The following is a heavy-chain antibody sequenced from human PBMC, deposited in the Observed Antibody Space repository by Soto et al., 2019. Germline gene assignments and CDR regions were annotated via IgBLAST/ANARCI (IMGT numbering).Heavy chain of an antibody. J-gene: IGHJ4*02. V-gene: IGHV4-61*01. CDR1: GGSVSSGSYY. Sequence: SETLSLTCTVSGGSVSSGSYYWSWIRQPPGKGLEWIGYIYYSGSTNYNPSLKSRVTISVDTSKNQFSLKLSSVTAADTAVYYCARVANYDILTGYYIPLASFDYWGQGTLVTVSS. D-gene: IGHD3-9*01. CDR3: ARVANYDILTGYYIPLASFDY. CDR2: IYYSGST.